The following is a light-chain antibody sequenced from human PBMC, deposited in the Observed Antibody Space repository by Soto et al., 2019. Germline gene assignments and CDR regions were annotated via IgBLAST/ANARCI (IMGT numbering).Light chain of an antibody. J-gene: IGKJ1*01. CDR1: QGVGSN. CDR3: QQRSNWPPTWT. CDR2: DAS. V-gene: IGKV3-11*01. Sequence: EIVLTQSPATLSLSPGERATLSCRASQGVGSNLAWYQQKPGQAPRLLIYDASNRATGIPARFSGSGSGTDFTLTISSVEPEDFAVHYCQQRSNWPPTWTFGQGTKVDIK.